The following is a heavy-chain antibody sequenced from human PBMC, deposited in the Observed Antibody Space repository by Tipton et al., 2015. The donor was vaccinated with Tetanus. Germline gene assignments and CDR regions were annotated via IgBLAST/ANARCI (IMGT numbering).Heavy chain of an antibody. CDR3: ARDQARGARGWNYFDY. Sequence: TLSLTCTVSGGSVSSGAYCWSWIRQHPGKGLESIGCISSRGSTYYNPSLKSRVTISVDTSKNQFSLQLNSVTAADTAVYYCARDQARGARGWNYFDYWGQGTLATVSS. CDR1: GGSVSSGAYC. D-gene: IGHD1-26*01. V-gene: IGHV4-31*03. CDR2: ISSRGST. J-gene: IGHJ4*02.